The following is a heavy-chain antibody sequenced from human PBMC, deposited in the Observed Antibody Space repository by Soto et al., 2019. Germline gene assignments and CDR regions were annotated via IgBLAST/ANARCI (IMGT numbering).Heavy chain of an antibody. J-gene: IGHJ3*01. CDR3: VRETKNAFDV. V-gene: IGHV3-23*01. CDR1: GFTFGSYA. CDR2: ISGNGGFT. Sequence: GGSLRLSCAASGFTFGSYAMSWVRQAPGKGLECVSGISGNGGFTYYADSVKGRFIISRGNSKDTVDLQMNSLRADDTAVYYCVRETKNAFDVWGQGTVVTVS.